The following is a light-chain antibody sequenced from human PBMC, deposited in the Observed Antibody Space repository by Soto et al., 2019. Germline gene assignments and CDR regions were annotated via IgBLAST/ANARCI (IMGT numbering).Light chain of an antibody. CDR1: QSVSSSY. V-gene: IGKV3-20*01. CDR2: GAS. CDR3: QQYDGSLT. J-gene: IGKJ4*01. Sequence: SVLTQSAGTLSVSAGERATLSCRASQSVSSSYLACYQQKPGQAPRLLIYGASSRATGIPDRFSGSGSGTDFTLTISRLEPEDFAVYYCQQYDGSLTFGGGTKVDI.